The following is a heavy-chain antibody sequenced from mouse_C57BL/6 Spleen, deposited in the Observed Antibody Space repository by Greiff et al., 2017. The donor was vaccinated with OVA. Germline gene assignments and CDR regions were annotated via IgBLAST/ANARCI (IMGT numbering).Heavy chain of an antibody. CDR3: ARDPYGSYYAMDY. V-gene: IGHV5-4*01. J-gene: IGHJ4*01. CDR1: GFTFSSYA. CDR2: ISDGGSYT. D-gene: IGHD1-1*01. Sequence: EVKLEESGGGLVKPGGSLKLSCAASGFTFSSYAMSWVRQTPEKRLEWVATISDGGSYTYYPDNVKGRFTISRDNAKNNLYLQMSHLKSEDTAMYYCARDPYGSYYAMDYWGQGTSVTVSS.